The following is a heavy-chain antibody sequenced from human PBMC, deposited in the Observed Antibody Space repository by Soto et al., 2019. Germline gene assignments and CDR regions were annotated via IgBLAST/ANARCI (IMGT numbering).Heavy chain of an antibody. CDR3: ATYDILTAFDY. V-gene: IGHV4-59*01. CDR2: IYYSGST. J-gene: IGHJ4*02. Sequence: SETLSLTCTVSGGSISSYYWSWIRQPPGKGLEWIGYIYYSGSTNYNPSLKSRVTISVDTSKNQFSLKLSSVTAADTAVYYCATYDILTAFDYWGQGTLVTVSS. D-gene: IGHD3-9*01. CDR1: GGSISSYY.